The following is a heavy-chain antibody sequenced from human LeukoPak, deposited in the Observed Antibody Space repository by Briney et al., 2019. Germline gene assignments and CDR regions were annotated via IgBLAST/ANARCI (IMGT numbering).Heavy chain of an antibody. D-gene: IGHD1-20*01. Sequence: GGSLRLSCTASGFTCSSYWMSWVRQAQGKGLEWVANIKQDESEKYYVDSVKGRFTISRDNAKNSLYLQMNSLRAEDTAVYYCARGPSGANNLWMDYWGQGTLVTVSS. CDR1: GFTCSSYW. V-gene: IGHV3-7*01. CDR2: IKQDESEK. J-gene: IGHJ4*02. CDR3: ARGPSGANNLWMDY.